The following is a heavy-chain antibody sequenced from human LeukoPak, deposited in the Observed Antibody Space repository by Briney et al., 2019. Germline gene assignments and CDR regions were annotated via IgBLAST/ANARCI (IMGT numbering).Heavy chain of an antibody. CDR3: ARDGRGSLDY. V-gene: IGHV3-30*04. J-gene: IGHJ4*02. Sequence: PGGSLRLSCAASGFTFSSHARHGVRQAPGKGLEGGAGISYDGSNKYYAYSVKRRFTISRDNSKNTLYLQMNSLRAEDTAVYYCARDGRGSLDYWGQGTLVTVSS. CDR2: ISYDGSNK. CDR1: GFTFSSHA. D-gene: IGHD1-26*01.